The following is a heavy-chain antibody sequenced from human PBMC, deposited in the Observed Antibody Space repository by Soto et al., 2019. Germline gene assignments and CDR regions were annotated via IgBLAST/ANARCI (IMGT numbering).Heavy chain of an antibody. CDR1: GYSFTSYW. CDR2: IYPGDSDT. Sequence: GESLKISCKGSGYSFTSYWIGWVRQMPGKGLEWMGIIYPGDSDTRYSPSFQGQVTISADKSISTAYLQWSSLKASDTAMYYCARLDTSDPNYDYYGIHVWFPAPTVPVSS. D-gene: IGHD2-21*02. V-gene: IGHV5-51*01. CDR3: ARLDTSDPNYDYYGIHV. J-gene: IGHJ6*02.